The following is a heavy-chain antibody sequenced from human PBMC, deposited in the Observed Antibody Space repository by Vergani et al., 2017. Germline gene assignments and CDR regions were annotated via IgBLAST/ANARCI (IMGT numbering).Heavy chain of an antibody. CDR2: RIRSKNDGGTA. Sequence: QLQLQESGPGLVKPSETLSLTCSVSGGSISRTSYYWGWIRQPPGKGLEWIGRIRSKNDGGTAEYAAPLKGRFTISRDDSKDSAFLLVNNLKTEDTAVYFCYTYYHDYWGQGTLVTVSS. V-gene: IGHV4-39*07. D-gene: IGHD2-2*02. CDR3: YTYYHDY. CDR1: GGSISRTSYY. J-gene: IGHJ4*02.